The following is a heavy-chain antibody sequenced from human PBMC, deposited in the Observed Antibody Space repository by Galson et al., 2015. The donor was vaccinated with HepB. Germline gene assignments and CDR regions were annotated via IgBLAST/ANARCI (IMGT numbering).Heavy chain of an antibody. V-gene: IGHV1-46*01. Sequence: QSGAEVKKPGESLRISCKASGYTFTSYYMHWVRQAPGQGLEWMGIINPSGGSTSYAQKFQGRVTMTRDTSTSTVYMELSSLRSEDTAVYYCARGVVPAAFYWFDPWGQGTLVTVSS. CDR3: ARGVVPAAFYWFDP. J-gene: IGHJ5*02. CDR1: GYTFTSYY. D-gene: IGHD2-2*01. CDR2: INPSGGST.